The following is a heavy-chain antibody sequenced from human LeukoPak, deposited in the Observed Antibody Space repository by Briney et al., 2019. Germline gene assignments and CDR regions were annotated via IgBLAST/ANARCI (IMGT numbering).Heavy chain of an antibody. CDR3: ASVDFDNNAHYHYYLPN. Sequence: GGSLRLSCAASGHRLKRFSMSWVPRTPGKGLECVANIKRDESQKEYADSVEGRFAFTRDNANTFLDLQMNSLRAEDTGVYYCASVDFDNNAHYHYYLPNWGQGTRVTVSS. J-gene: IGHJ4*02. D-gene: IGHD2/OR15-2a*01. CDR2: IKRDESQK. CDR1: GHRLKRFS. V-gene: IGHV3-7*01.